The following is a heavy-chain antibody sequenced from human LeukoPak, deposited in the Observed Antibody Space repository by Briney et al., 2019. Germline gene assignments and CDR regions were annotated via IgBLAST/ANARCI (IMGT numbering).Heavy chain of an antibody. Sequence: ASVKVSCTASGYTFTSYAMHWVRQAPGQRLEWMGWINAGNGNTKYSQKFQGRVTITRDTSASTAYMELSSLRSEDTAVYYCARGPVSEVTIFGVVIVAGDWFDPWGQGTLVTVSS. V-gene: IGHV1-3*01. CDR3: ARGPVSEVTIFGVVIVAGDWFDP. J-gene: IGHJ5*02. D-gene: IGHD3-3*01. CDR2: INAGNGNT. CDR1: GYTFTSYA.